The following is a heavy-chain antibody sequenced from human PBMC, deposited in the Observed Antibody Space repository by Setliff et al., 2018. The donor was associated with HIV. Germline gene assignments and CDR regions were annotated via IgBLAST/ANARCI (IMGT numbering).Heavy chain of an antibody. V-gene: IGHV4-4*08. CDR2: IYTSGGA. CDR1: GGSISSYH. CDR3: ARAVGSLGSSMGIDS. J-gene: IGHJ4*02. Sequence: LSLTCAVSGGSISSYHWMWIRQPPGKGLEWIGYIYTSGGADYDPSPKSRVTISVDTSKNQFSLRLTSVTAADTAVYYCARAVGSLGSSMGIDSWGQGTLVTVSS. D-gene: IGHD3-16*01.